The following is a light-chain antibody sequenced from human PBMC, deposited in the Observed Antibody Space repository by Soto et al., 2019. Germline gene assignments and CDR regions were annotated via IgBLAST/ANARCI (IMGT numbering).Light chain of an antibody. J-gene: IGLJ1*01. V-gene: IGLV2-8*01. CDR1: SSDVGGYNY. CDR2: DVS. CDR3: CSYVGGDNYV. Sequence: QSALTQPPSASGSPGQSVSISCTGTSSDVGGYNYVSWYQQHPGKAPKLMMYDVSKRPSGVPDRFSGSKSGNTASLTVSGLQAEDEADYYCCSYVGGDNYVFGTGTKLTVL.